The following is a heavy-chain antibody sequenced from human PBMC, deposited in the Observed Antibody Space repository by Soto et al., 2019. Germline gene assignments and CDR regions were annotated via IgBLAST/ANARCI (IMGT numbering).Heavy chain of an antibody. J-gene: IGHJ4*02. V-gene: IGHV4-4*02. CDR3: AFTATADFDY. Sequence: QVQLQESGPGLVKPSGPLSLTCAVSGGPISSTNCWTWVRQYPGRGLEWIGEIYHSGTTNYSPSLKSRVTIAVDMSTNHLSLTLIAVTAADTAVYYCAFTATADFDYWGKGILVTVSS. CDR1: GGPISSTNC. CDR2: IYHSGTT. D-gene: IGHD4-4*01.